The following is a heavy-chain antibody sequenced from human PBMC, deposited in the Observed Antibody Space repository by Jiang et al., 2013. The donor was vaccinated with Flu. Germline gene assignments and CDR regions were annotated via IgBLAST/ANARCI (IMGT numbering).Heavy chain of an antibody. D-gene: IGHD2-2*01. Sequence: PGLVKPFGDPCPLTCAVSGYSISSGYYWGWIRQPPGKGLEWIGSIYHSGSTYYNPSLKSRVTISVDTSKNQFSLKLSSVTAADTAVYYCARVGSSTSTIDYYYGMDVWGKGTTVTVSS. CDR1: GYSISSGYY. J-gene: IGHJ6*04. CDR3: ARVGSSTSTIDYYYGMDV. CDR2: IYHSGST. V-gene: IGHV4-38-2*01.